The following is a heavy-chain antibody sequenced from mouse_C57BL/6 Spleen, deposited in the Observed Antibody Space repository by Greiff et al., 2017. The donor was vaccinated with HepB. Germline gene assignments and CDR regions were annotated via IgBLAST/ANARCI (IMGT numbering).Heavy chain of an antibody. D-gene: IGHD2-4*01. CDR2: FYPGSGSI. CDR1: GYTFTE. Sequence: VQLQQSGAELVKPGASVKLSCKASGYTFTEWIGWFYPGSGSIKYNEKFKDKATLTADKSSSTVYMELSRLTSEDSAVYFCARHEGGLRHLFDYWGQGTTLTVSS. CDR3: ARHEGGLRHLFDY. J-gene: IGHJ2*01. V-gene: IGHV1-62-2*01.